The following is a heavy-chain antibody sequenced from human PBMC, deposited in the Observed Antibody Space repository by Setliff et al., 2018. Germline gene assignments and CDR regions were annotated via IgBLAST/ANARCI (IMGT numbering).Heavy chain of an antibody. CDR3: ARGGSPYYFDY. Sequence: GGSLRLSCAASGFTFSTYSFNWVRQAPGKGLEWVSAISSTSTYIYYADSVKGRFTISRDNSKNSLYLHMNSLRAEDTAVYYCARGGSPYYFDYWGQGTLVTVSS. V-gene: IGHV3-21*01. CDR2: ISSTSTYI. J-gene: IGHJ4*02. CDR1: GFTFSTYS. D-gene: IGHD3-16*01.